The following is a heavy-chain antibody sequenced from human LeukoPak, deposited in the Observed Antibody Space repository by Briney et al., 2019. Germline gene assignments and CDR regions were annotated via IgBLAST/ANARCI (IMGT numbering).Heavy chain of an antibody. D-gene: IGHD5/OR15-5a*01. V-gene: IGHV3-13*01. CDR2: IGIAGDT. CDR1: GFTLSSYD. CDR3: IRGGIQVSGIDAFDI. J-gene: IGHJ3*02. Sequence: GGSLRLSCAASGFTLSSYDMHWVRQAPGRGLEWVSAIGIAGDTYYPDSVKGRFTISRENAKNSMYLQMSSLKDGDTAVYYCIRGGIQVSGIDAFDIWGQGTMVTVSS.